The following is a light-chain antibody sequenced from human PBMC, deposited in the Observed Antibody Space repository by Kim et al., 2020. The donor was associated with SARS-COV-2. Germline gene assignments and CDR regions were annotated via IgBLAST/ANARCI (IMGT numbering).Light chain of an antibody. CDR2: GAS. CDR3: QQYNNWHPMYT. Sequence: EIVMTPSPATLSVSPGERATLSCRASQSVSSNLAWYQQKPGQAPRLLIYGASTRATGIPARFSGSGSGTEFTLTISSLQSEDFAVYYCQQYNNWHPMYTFGQGTKLEI. CDR1: QSVSSN. J-gene: IGKJ2*01. V-gene: IGKV3-15*01.